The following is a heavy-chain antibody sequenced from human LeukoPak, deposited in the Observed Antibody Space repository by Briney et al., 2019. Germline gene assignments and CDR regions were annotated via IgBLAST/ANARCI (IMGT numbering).Heavy chain of an antibody. V-gene: IGHV3-15*01. CDR2: IQAIRETT. Sequence: PGGSLRLSCVASGFAFSSAWMSWVRQAPGKGLEWVGRIQAIRETTDYAAPGKGRFTISREDSRNTLYLQLDSLKTEDTAVYHCAADTPGWNPMGSDYWGQGPLVPVSS. D-gene: IGHD1-1*01. CDR1: GFAFSSAW. J-gene: IGHJ4*02. CDR3: AADTPGWNPMGSDY.